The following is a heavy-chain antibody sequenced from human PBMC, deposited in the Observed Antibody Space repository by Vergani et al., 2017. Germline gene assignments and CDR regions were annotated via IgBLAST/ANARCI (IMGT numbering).Heavy chain of an antibody. CDR2: IKHAGSA. CDR3: ARVSYFGSGSYSLGIDH. D-gene: IGHD3-10*01. V-gene: IGHV4-34*01. CDR1: GGPFSGYL. Sequence: QVQLQQWGAGLVKPSETLSLTCAVQGGPFSGYLWSWIREPPGKELEWIGEIKHAGSANYNPSLKSRATTSIDTSKNRFSLNVTSVTAADTAVYFCARVSYFGSGSYSLGIDHWGQGTLVTVSS. J-gene: IGHJ4*02.